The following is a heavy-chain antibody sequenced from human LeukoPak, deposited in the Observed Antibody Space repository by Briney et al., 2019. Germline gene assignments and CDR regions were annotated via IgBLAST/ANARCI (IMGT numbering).Heavy chain of an antibody. D-gene: IGHD2-8*01. CDR3: ARDLFRRRNGVVEGYFDY. Sequence: GGSLRLSCSASGFTFSSYAMDRVRQAPGKGLEWVAVISYDGSNKYYADSVKGRFTISRDNSKNTLNLQMNSQRAEDTAVYYCARDLFRRRNGVVEGYFDYWGQGTLVTVSS. CDR1: GFTFSSYA. J-gene: IGHJ4*02. CDR2: ISYDGSNK. V-gene: IGHV3-30-3*01.